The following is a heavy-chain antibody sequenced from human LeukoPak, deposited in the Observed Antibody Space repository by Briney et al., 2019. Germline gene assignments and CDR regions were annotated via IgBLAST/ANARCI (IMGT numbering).Heavy chain of an antibody. CDR2: ISGSGGST. Sequence: GGSLRLSCAASGFTFSSYAMSWVRQAPGKGLEWVSAISGSGGSTYYADSVKGRFTISRDNSKNTLYLQMNSLRAEDTAVYYCAKERAYDFWSGYSAFDIWGQGTMVTVSS. J-gene: IGHJ3*02. CDR3: AKERAYDFWSGYSAFDI. V-gene: IGHV3-23*01. D-gene: IGHD3-3*01. CDR1: GFTFSSYA.